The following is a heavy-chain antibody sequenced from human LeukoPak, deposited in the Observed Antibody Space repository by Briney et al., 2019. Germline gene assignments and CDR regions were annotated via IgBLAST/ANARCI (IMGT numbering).Heavy chain of an antibody. J-gene: IGHJ3*02. D-gene: IGHD4-17*01. V-gene: IGHV3-66*01. CDR1: GFTVSSNY. CDR3: ARTTMTDAFDI. CDR2: IYSGGST. Sequence: GGSLRLSCAASGFTVSSNYMSWVRQAPGKGLEWVSVIYSGGSTYYADSVKGRFTISRDSSKNTLYLQMNSLRAEDTAVYYCARTTMTDAFDIWGQGTMVTVSS.